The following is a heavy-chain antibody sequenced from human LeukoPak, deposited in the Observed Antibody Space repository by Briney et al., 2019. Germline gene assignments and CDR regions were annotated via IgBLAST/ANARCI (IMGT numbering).Heavy chain of an antibody. CDR3: ARVVESPTVWFDL. CDR2: ISGSGGST. CDR1: GFTFSSYG. V-gene: IGHV3-23*01. D-gene: IGHD2-15*01. Sequence: PGGSLRLSCAASGFTFSSYGMSWVRQAPGKGLEWVSAISGSGGSTYYADSVKGRFTISRDNSKNTLYLQMNSLRAEDTAVYYCARVVESPTVWFDLWGQGTLVTVSS. J-gene: IGHJ5*02.